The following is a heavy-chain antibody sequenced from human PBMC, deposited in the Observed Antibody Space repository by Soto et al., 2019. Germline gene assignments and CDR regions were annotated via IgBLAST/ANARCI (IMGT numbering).Heavy chain of an antibody. D-gene: IGHD6-13*01. CDR2: ISSSGNSM. CDR3: ARRAASGRHFDH. J-gene: IGHJ4*02. Sequence: QVQLVESGGGLVMPGESLTLSCAASGFTFSDHYMSWIRQAPGKGLEWVSYISSSGNSMYYADSVKGRFTVSRDNAENSLYLQMNSLRAEDTAVYYCARRAASGRHFDHWGQGTLVSVSS. CDR1: GFTFSDHY. V-gene: IGHV3-11*01.